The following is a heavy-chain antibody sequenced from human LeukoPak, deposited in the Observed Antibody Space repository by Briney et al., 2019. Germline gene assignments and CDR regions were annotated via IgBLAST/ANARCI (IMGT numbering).Heavy chain of an antibody. D-gene: IGHD6-19*01. CDR2: IYPGDSDT. J-gene: IGHJ4*02. Sequence: GESLKISCKGSGYRFTTYWIAWVRQMPGKGLEWVGIIYPGDSDTRYSPSFQGQVTISADKSITTAYLQWSGLKASDTAMYYCARHVVPYSSGLAGFDYWGQGTLVTVSS. CDR3: ARHVVPYSSGLAGFDY. CDR1: GYRFTTYW. V-gene: IGHV5-51*01.